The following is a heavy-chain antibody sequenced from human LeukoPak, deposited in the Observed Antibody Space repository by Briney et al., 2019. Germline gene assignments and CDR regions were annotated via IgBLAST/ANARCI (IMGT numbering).Heavy chain of an antibody. V-gene: IGHV1-2*02. CDR1: GYTFTGYY. CDR2: INPNSGGT. Sequence: GASVKVSCKASGYTFTGYYMHWVGQAPGQGLEWMGWINPNSGGTNYAQKFQGRVTMTRDTSISTAYMELSRLRSDDTAVYYCARDRADYGSGFVFDYWGQGTLVTVSS. J-gene: IGHJ4*02. D-gene: IGHD3-10*01. CDR3: ARDRADYGSGFVFDY.